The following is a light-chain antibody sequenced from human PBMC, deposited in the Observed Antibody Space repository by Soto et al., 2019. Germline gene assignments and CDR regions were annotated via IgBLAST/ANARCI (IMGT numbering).Light chain of an antibody. V-gene: IGLV2-8*01. Sequence: QSVLTQPPSASGSPGQSVTISCTGTSSDIGGYNYVSWYQQLPGKTPKLLIYEVNKRPSGVPDRFSGSKSGNTASLTVSGLRAEDEVDHYCSSYAGSNKGAFGTGTKVTVL. CDR2: EVN. J-gene: IGLJ1*01. CDR1: SSDIGGYNY. CDR3: SSYAGSNKGA.